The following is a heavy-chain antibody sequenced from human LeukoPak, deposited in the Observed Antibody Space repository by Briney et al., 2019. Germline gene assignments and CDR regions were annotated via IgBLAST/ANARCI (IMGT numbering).Heavy chain of an antibody. CDR2: IIPIFGTA. V-gene: IGHV1-69*13. J-gene: IGHJ6*02. Sequence: ASVKVSCKASGYTFTSYDINWVRQAPGQGLGWMGGIIPIFGTANYAQKFQGRVTITADESTSTAYMELSSLRSEDTAVYYCARDFSYGHDLVYYGMDVWGQGTTVTVSS. CDR3: ARDFSYGHDLVYYGMDV. D-gene: IGHD5-18*01. CDR1: GYTFTSYD.